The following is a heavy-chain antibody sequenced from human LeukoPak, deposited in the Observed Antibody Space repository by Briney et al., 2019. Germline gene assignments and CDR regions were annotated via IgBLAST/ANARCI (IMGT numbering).Heavy chain of an antibody. D-gene: IGHD2-2*01. V-gene: IGHV3-23*01. CDR1: GFTFSSYA. J-gene: IGHJ5*02. CDR3: AKDLGVVVPAATNWFDP. CDR2: ISGSGGST. Sequence: GGSLRLSCAASGFTFSSYAMSWVRQAPGKGLEWVSAISGSGGSTYYADSVKGRFTISRDNSENTLYLQMNSLRAEDTAVYYCAKDLGVVVPAATNWFDPWGQGTLVPVSS.